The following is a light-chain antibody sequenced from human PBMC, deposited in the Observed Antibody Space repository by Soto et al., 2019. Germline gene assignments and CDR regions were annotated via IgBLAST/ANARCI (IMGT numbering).Light chain of an antibody. CDR1: QSISRY. Sequence: IHMSQSPSSLSASVGYRVTITCRASQSISRYLAWYQQKPGKAPELLIYAASTLQSGVPSRYSGSGSGTDFTLTISCLQSEDFETYYCQQYYSFPRTFGQGTKVDIK. CDR3: QQYYSFPRT. V-gene: IGKV1D-8*01. J-gene: IGKJ1*01. CDR2: AAS.